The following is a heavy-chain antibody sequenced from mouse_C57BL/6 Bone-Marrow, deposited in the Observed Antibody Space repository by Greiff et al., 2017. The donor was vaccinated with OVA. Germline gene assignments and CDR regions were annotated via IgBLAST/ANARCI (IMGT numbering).Heavy chain of an antibody. J-gene: IGHJ1*03. V-gene: IGHV5-6*01. CDR2: ISSGGSYT. Sequence: EVHLVESGGDLVKPGGSLKLSCAASGFTFSSYGMSWVRQTPDKRLEWVATISSGGSYTYYPDSVKGRFTISRDNAKNTLYLQMSSLKSEDTAMYYCARGSSYCWYFDVWGTGTTVTVSS. CDR3: ARGSSYCWYFDV. CDR1: GFTFSSYG. D-gene: IGHD1-1*01.